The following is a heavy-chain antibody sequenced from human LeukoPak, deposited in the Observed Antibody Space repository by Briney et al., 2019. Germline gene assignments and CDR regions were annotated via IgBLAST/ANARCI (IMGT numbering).Heavy chain of an antibody. V-gene: IGHV4-38-2*01. J-gene: IGHJ6*03. CDR2: IYHSGST. CDR1: GYSISSGYY. CDR3: ARRVAAAGSFSLVYYYYMDV. Sequence: SETLSLTCAVSGYSISSGYYWGWIRQPPGKGLEWIGSIYHSGSTYYNPSLKSRVIISVDTSKNQFSLKLSSVTAADTAVYYCARRVAAAGSFSLVYYYYMDVWGKGTTVTVSS. D-gene: IGHD6-13*01.